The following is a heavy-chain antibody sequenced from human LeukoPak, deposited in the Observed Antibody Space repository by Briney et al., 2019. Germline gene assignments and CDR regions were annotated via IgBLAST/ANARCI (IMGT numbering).Heavy chain of an antibody. D-gene: IGHD3-10*01. CDR3: ASFYGSGTL. V-gene: IGHV4-4*02. J-gene: IGHJ4*02. CDR1: GGSISSSNW. Sequence: SGTLSLTCAVSGGSISSSNWWRGGRPPPGKGGEWIGEIYHSGSTNYNTSVKSRVTISGDKSKNQFSLKLSSVAAADTAVYYCASFYGSGTLWGQGTLVTVSS. CDR2: IYHSGST.